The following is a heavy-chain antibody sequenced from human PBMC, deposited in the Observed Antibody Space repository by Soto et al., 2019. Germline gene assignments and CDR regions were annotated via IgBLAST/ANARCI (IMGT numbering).Heavy chain of an antibody. D-gene: IGHD3-22*01. J-gene: IGHJ6*02. V-gene: IGHV1-18*01. Sequence: QVQLVQSGAEVKKPGASVKVSCKASGYTFTSYGISWVRQAPGQGLEWMGWISAYNGNTNYAQKLQGRVTMTTDTSTSTAYMEVRSLRSDDTAVYYCARGGRHDSSGYYLPFSGMYVCGQGTTVTVSS. CDR3: ARGGRHDSSGYYLPFSGMYV. CDR2: ISAYNGNT. CDR1: GYTFTSYG.